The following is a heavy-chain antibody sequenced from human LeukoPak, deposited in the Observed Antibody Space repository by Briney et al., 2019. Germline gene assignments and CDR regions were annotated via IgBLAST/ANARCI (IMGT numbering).Heavy chain of an antibody. D-gene: IGHD1-1*01. CDR2: ISAYNGDT. Sequence: GASVKVSCKASGYTFSIFGVSWVRQAPGQGLEWMGWISAYNGDTKYAQKLQGRVTMTTDTSTRTAYMELRSLTSDDTAMYYRARDGAERPHYMDVWGKGTTVTVSS. CDR3: ARDGAERPHYMDV. J-gene: IGHJ6*03. CDR1: GYTFSIFG. V-gene: IGHV1-18*01.